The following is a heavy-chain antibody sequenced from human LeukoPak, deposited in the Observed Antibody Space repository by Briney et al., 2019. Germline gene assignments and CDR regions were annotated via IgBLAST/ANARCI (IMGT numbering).Heavy chain of an antibody. D-gene: IGHD3-3*01. J-gene: IGHJ3*02. Sequence: GGSLRLSCAASGFTFSSYGMHWVRQAPGKGLEWVAFIRYDGSNKYYADSVKGRFTISRDNSKNTLYLQMNSLRAEDTAVYYCAKVDFWSGFHAIDIWGQGTMVTVSS. V-gene: IGHV3-30*02. CDR2: IRYDGSNK. CDR1: GFTFSSYG. CDR3: AKVDFWSGFHAIDI.